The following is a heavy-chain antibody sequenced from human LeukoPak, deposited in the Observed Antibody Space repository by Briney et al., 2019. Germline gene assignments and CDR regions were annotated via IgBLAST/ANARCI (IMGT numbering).Heavy chain of an antibody. J-gene: IGHJ4*02. CDR2: INTNTGNP. CDR1: GYTFTSYA. Sequence: ASVKVSCKASGYTFTSYAMNWVRQAPGQGLEWMGWINTNTGNPTYAQGLTGRFVFSLDTSVSTAYLQISSLKAEDTAVYYCARGKDYVLLWFGELSSPFDYWGQGTLVTVSS. CDR3: ARGKDYVLLWFGELSSPFDY. D-gene: IGHD3-10*01. V-gene: IGHV7-4-1*02.